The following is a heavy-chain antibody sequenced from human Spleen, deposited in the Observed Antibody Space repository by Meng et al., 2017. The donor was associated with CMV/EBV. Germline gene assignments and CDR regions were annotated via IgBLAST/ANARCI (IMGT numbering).Heavy chain of an antibody. Sequence: SETLSLTCTVSGASISSANYYWGWICQPPGKGLEWIGSMYYSGNTNYNPSLKSRVTISVDKSKNQFSLKLSSVTAADTAVYYCARALVRYYYDSSGWTDAFDIWGQGTMVTVSS. CDR3: ARALVRYYYDSSGWTDAFDI. J-gene: IGHJ3*02. CDR1: GASISSANYY. CDR2: MYYSGNT. V-gene: IGHV4-39*07. D-gene: IGHD3-22*01.